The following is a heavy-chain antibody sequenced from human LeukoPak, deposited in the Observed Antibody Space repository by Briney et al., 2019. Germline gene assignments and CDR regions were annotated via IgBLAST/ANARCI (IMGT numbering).Heavy chain of an antibody. J-gene: IGHJ4*02. CDR3: ARDWYHAIDY. V-gene: IGHV3-74*03. CDR2: ITSDGSST. D-gene: IGHD2-2*01. Sequence: GGSLRLSCAASGFTFSSYEMNWVRQAPGKGLEWVARITSDGSSTTYAESVKGRFTISRDNAKNTLYLQMNSLRAEDTAVYYCARDWYHAIDYWGQGTLVTVSS. CDR1: GFTFSSYE.